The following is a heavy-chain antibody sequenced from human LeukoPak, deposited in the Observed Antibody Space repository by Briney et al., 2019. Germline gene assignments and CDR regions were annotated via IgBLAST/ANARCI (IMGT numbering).Heavy chain of an antibody. Sequence: SETLSLTCAVSGGSISSYYWSWIRQPPGKGLEWIGYIYYSGSTSYNPSLKTRVTISIDTSKNQFSLKPSSVTAADTAVYYCARVLRPMASQYYFDYWGQGTLVTVSS. J-gene: IGHJ4*02. CDR1: GGSISSYY. V-gene: IGHV4-59*01. CDR3: ARVLRPMASQYYFDY. CDR2: IYYSGST. D-gene: IGHD3-10*01.